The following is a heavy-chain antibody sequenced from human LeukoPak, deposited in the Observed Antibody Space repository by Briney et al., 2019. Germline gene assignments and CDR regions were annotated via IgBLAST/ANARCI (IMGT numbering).Heavy chain of an antibody. D-gene: IGHD2-15*01. CDR1: GFTFSSCA. Sequence: GGSLRLSCVGSGFTFSSCAMIWVRQTPGKGLELVSVISGTGGTTYDADSVKGRFTISRDNSKNTLYLQMNSLRAEDTAVYYCVKSPLNLGYCSGGSCHYFDYWGQRTLVTVSS. J-gene: IGHJ4*02. CDR2: ISGTGGTT. V-gene: IGHV3-23*01. CDR3: VKSPLNLGYCSGGSCHYFDY.